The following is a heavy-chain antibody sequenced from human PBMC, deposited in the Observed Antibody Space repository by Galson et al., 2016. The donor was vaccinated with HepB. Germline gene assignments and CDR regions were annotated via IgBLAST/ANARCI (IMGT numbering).Heavy chain of an antibody. V-gene: IGHV3-13*01. J-gene: IGHJ4*02. CDR1: GFTFSRYD. CDR3: ARGHLVVPFSFYFDY. Sequence: SLRLSCAASGFTFSRYDMHWVRHVTGKGLEWVSAIGTAGDTYYPGSVKGRFTISRENAKNSLYPQMNSLRDEDTAVYYCARGHLVVPFSFYFDYWGQGSLVTVSS. CDR2: IGTAGDT. D-gene: IGHD2-15*01.